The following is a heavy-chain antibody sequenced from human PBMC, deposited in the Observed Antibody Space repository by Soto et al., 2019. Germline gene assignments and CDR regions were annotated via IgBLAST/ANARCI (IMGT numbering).Heavy chain of an antibody. J-gene: IGHJ3*02. Sequence: SETLSLTCTVSGGSISSGDYYWTWIRQYPGKGLEWLGYIHYRGSTYYNPSLERRLLISVDTSKNQFSLELSSVTAADTAIYFSARDVHYFDGSGSQRVKDPFDIWGQGTMVTVSS. V-gene: IGHV4-31*03. CDR3: ARDVHYFDGSGSQRVKDPFDI. CDR1: GGSISSGDYY. D-gene: IGHD3-22*01. CDR2: IHYRGST.